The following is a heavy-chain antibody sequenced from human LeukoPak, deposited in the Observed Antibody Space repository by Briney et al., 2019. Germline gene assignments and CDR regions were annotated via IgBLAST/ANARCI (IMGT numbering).Heavy chain of an antibody. CDR1: GGSFSDYF. CDR2: IDDGGNT. V-gene: IGHV4-34*01. J-gene: IGHJ3*02. D-gene: IGHD2-21*02. Sequence: SETLSLTCSVYGGSFSDYFWSWIRQSPGKGLEWIGEIDDGGNTNYNPSLISRVIVSMEKSKKQFSLVMRSVTAADTAVYYCARFSRITWGDWGDAFDIWCQGTTVIVSS. CDR3: ARFSRITWGDWGDAFDI.